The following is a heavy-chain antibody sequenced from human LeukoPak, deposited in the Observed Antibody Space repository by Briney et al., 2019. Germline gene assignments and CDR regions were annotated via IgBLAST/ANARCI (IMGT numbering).Heavy chain of an antibody. CDR2: INHSGST. D-gene: IGHD5-24*01. CDR1: GGSFSGYY. CDR3: ARGVEMATDMSTLFDY. V-gene: IGHV4-34*01. Sequence: SSETLSLTCAVYGGSFSGYYWSWIRQPPGKRLEWIGEINHSGSTNYNPSLKSRVTISVDTSKNQFSLKLSSVTAADTAVYYCARGVEMATDMSTLFDYWGQGTLVTVSS. J-gene: IGHJ4*02.